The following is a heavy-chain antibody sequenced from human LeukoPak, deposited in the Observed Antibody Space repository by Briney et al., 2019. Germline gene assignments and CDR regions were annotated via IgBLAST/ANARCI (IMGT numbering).Heavy chain of an antibody. V-gene: IGHV3-21*01. D-gene: IGHD3-22*01. CDR3: ARDTAYDSSGDDAFDI. Sequence: PGGSLRLSCAASGFTFSSYSMNWVRQAPGKGLEWVSSISSSSSYTYYADSVKGRFTISRDNAKNSLYLQMNSLRAEDTAVYYCARDTAYDSSGDDAFDIWGQGTMVTVSS. J-gene: IGHJ3*02. CDR2: ISSSSSYT. CDR1: GFTFSSYS.